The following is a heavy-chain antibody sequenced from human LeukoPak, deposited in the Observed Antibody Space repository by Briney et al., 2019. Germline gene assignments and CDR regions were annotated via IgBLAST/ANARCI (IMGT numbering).Heavy chain of an antibody. CDR2: ISSSGSTI. J-gene: IGHJ4*02. D-gene: IGHD6-13*01. Sequence: GGSLRLSCAASGFTFSSYEMNWVRQAPGKGLEWVSYISSSGSTIYYADSVKGRFTISRDNAKNSLYLRMNSLRAEDTAVYYCARDRGRVGAAGIWGQGTLVTVSS. CDR1: GFTFSSYE. V-gene: IGHV3-48*03. CDR3: ARDRGRVGAAGI.